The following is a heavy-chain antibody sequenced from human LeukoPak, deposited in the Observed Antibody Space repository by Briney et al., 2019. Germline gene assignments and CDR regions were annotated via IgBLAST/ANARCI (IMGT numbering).Heavy chain of an antibody. Sequence: ASVKVSCKASGGTFSSYAISWVRQAPGQGLEWMGGIIPTFGTTNYAQNFQGRVTITADESTSTAYMELSSLRSEDTAVYYCARGGLYDFWSGYREDRYYFDYWGQGTLVTVSS. D-gene: IGHD3-3*01. CDR1: GGTFSSYA. CDR3: ARGGLYDFWSGYREDRYYFDY. CDR2: IIPTFGTT. V-gene: IGHV1-69*13. J-gene: IGHJ4*02.